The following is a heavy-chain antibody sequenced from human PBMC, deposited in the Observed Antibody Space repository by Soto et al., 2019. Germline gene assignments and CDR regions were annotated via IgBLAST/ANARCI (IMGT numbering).Heavy chain of an antibody. CDR3: AREDDGGDRDYYGLDV. J-gene: IGHJ6*02. Sequence: QVQLQQSGPGLVKPSQTLSLTCTVSGGSISFDHYHWTWIRQPPGQSLERIGYAHYSGSVLYNPSLQSRVSISVDTAKNQFSLKLSSVTAADTAVYFCAREDDGGDRDYYGLDVWGQGTTVTVSS. D-gene: IGHD2-21*02. CDR2: AHYSGSV. V-gene: IGHV4-30-4*01. CDR1: GGSISFDHYH.